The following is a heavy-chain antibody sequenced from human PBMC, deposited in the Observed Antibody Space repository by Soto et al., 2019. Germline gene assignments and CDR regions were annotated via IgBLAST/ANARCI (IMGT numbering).Heavy chain of an antibody. CDR3: AHSRDLTPGDY. CDR2: IYWDDDK. V-gene: IGHV2-5*02. CDR1: GFSLSTSGVG. D-gene: IGHD3-9*01. J-gene: IGHJ4*02. Sequence: QITLKESGPTLVKPTQTLTLTCTFSGFSLSTSGVGVGWIRQPPGKALEWLALIYWDDDKRYSPSLKSRLTITKNTSKNQVVLTMTNMDPVDTATYYCAHSRDLTPGDYWGQGTLVTVSS.